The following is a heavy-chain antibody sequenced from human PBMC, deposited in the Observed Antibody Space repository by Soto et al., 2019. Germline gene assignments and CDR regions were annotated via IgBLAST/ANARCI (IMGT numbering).Heavy chain of an antibody. V-gene: IGHV1-69*13. CDR3: ARQFDYDTSGYCYAY. CDR1: GGTFSKNT. CDR2: IMPVFGRP. Sequence: SVKVSFKDSGGTFSKNTLSWVRQAPGQGLELMGGIMPVFGRPNYAQKFQGRVTITADEYTRTAYMELSRLKSDDTAVYYCARQFDYDTSGYCYAYWGQGTQVTVSS. J-gene: IGHJ4*02. D-gene: IGHD3-22*01.